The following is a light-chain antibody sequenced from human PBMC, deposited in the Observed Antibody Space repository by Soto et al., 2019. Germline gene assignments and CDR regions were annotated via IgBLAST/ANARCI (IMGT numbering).Light chain of an antibody. CDR2: DAS. Sequence: EIVLTQSPPTLSLSPGERATLSCRASQSISNYVAWYQQKPGQAPRLLIYDASDRATGIPGRFSGSGSGTDFTLTISRLEPEDFAVYYCQQYGSSQLTFGGGTKVDIK. V-gene: IGKV3-20*01. CDR1: QSISNY. CDR3: QQYGSSQLT. J-gene: IGKJ4*01.